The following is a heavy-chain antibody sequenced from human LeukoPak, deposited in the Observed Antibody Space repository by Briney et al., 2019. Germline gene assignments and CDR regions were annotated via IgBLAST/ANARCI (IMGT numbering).Heavy chain of an antibody. Sequence: GGPLEPSGAASEFTSRDYYRSWIRQAPGKGLEWVSYISSSGSTIYYADSVKGRFTISRDNAKNSLYLQMNSLRAEDTAVYYCARIRAAAGNFDYWGQGTLVTVSS. V-gene: IGHV3-11*01. D-gene: IGHD6-13*01. CDR3: ARIRAAAGNFDY. CDR2: ISSSGSTI. CDR1: EFTSRDYY. J-gene: IGHJ4*02.